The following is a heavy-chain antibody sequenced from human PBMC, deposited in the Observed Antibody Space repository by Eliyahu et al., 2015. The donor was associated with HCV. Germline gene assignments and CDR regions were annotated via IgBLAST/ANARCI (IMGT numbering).Heavy chain of an antibody. Sequence: EVQLVESGGGLVKPGGSLRLSCAASGFTXSTXXXNXVRQAPGKGLEWVSSISSSSTYMYYADSVTGRFTISRDDAKNSLYLQMNSLRAEDTAIYYCARLYSGSYYDNIVGGKDAFDIWGQGTMVTVSS. CDR1: GFTXSTXX. J-gene: IGHJ3*02. V-gene: IGHV3-21*01. D-gene: IGHD1-26*01. CDR2: ISSSSTYM. CDR3: ARLYSGSYYDNIVGGKDAFDI.